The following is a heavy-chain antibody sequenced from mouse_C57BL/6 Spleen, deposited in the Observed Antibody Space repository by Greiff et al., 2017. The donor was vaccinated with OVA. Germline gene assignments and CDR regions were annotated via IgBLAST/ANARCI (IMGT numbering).Heavy chain of an antibody. CDR3: ATYDYDGFAY. CDR2: INPSSGYT. CDR1: GYTFTSYT. D-gene: IGHD2-4*01. V-gene: IGHV1-4*01. J-gene: IGHJ3*01. Sequence: QVQLQQSGAELARPGASVKMSCKASGYTFTSYTMHWVKQRPGQGLEWIGYINPSSGYTKYNQKFKDKATLTADKSSSTAYMQLSSLTSEDSAVYYCATYDYDGFAYWGQGTLVTVSA.